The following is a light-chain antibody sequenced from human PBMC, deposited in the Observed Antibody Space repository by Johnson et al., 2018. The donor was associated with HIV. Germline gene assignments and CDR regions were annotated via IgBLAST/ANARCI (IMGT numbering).Light chain of an antibody. J-gene: IGLJ1*01. CDR3: GTWDSSLSAAGV. Sequence: HSVLTQPPSVYAAPGQKVTISCSGSSSNIGSNYVSWYQQLPGTAPKLLIYDNNKRPSGIPDRFSGSKSGTSATLGITGLQTGDEADYYCGTWDSSLSAAGVFGTGTKVTVL. CDR1: SSNIGSNY. V-gene: IGLV1-51*01. CDR2: DNN.